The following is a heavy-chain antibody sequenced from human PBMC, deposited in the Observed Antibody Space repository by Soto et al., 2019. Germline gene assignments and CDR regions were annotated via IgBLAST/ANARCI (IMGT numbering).Heavy chain of an antibody. CDR2: IYYSGST. CDR3: ARRYGLSAFDI. J-gene: IGHJ3*02. V-gene: IGHV4-59*08. Sequence: SETLSLTCTVSGGSISSYYWSWIRQPPGKGLEWIGDIYYSGSTNYNPSLKSRVTISVDTSKNQFSLKLSSVTAADTAVYFCARRYGLSAFDIWGQGTMVP. D-gene: IGHD3-10*01. CDR1: GGSISSYY.